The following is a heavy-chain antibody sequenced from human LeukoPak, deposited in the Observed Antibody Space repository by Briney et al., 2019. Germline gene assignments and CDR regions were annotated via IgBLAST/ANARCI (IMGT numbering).Heavy chain of an antibody. CDR1: GGSFSGYY. CDR2: INHSGST. CDR3: ARGPVPPFFDI. Sequence: PSETLSLTCAVYGGSFSGYYWSWIRQPPGKGLEWIGEINHSGSTNYNPSLKSRVTISVDTSKNQFSLKLSSVTAADTAVYYCARGPVPPFFDIWGQGTMVTVSS. V-gene: IGHV4-34*01. D-gene: IGHD2-2*01. J-gene: IGHJ3*02.